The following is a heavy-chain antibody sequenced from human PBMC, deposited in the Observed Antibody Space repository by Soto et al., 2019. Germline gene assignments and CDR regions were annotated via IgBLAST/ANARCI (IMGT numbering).Heavy chain of an antibody. J-gene: IGHJ4*02. D-gene: IGHD6-13*01. Sequence: SGPTLVNPTQTLTLTCTFSGFSLSTSGMRVSWIRQPPGKALEWLARIDWDDDKFYSTSLKTRLTISKDTSKNQVVLTMTNMDPVDTATYYCARTSYSSSWYHFDYWGQGTLVTAPQ. V-gene: IGHV2-70*04. CDR1: GFSLSTSGMR. CDR3: ARTSYSSSWYHFDY. CDR2: IDWDDDK.